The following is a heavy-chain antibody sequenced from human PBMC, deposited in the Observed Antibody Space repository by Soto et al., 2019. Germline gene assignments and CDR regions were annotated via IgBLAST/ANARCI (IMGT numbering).Heavy chain of an antibody. CDR2: ISSSSSYI. D-gene: IGHD6-6*01. J-gene: IGHJ6*03. CDR3: ARSLNIAALADYYYYYMDV. CDR1: GFTFSSYS. V-gene: IGHV3-21*01. Sequence: EVQLAESGGGLVKPGGSLRLSCAASGFTFSSYSMNWVRQAPGKGLEWVSSISSSSSYIYYADSVKGRFTISRDNAKNSLYLQMNSLRAEDTAVYYCARSLNIAALADYYYYYMDVWGKGTTVTVSS.